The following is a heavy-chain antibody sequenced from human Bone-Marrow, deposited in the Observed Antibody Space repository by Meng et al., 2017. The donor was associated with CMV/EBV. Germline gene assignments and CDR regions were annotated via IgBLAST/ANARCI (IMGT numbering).Heavy chain of an antibody. CDR3: ARDRGRLTPRRAFDI. V-gene: IGHV1-69*16. CDR2: IIPNLGIA. CDR1: GGTFSSYT. Sequence: SVKVSCKASGGTFSSYTISWVRQAPGQGLEWMGRIIPNLGIANYAQKFQGRVTITTDESTSTAYMELSSLRSEDTAVYYCARDRGRLTPRRAFDIWGQGTMVTVSS. J-gene: IGHJ3*02. D-gene: IGHD3-10*01.